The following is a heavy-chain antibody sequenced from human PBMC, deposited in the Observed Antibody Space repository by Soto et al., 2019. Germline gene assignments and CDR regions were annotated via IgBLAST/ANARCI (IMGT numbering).Heavy chain of an antibody. D-gene: IGHD2-2*02. Sequence: RLSCAASGFTFSNAWMSWVRQAPGKGLEWVGRIKSKTDGGTTDYAAPVKGRFTISRDDSKNTLYLQMNSLKTEDTAVYYCTTDRPENIVVVPAAISGYYYYGMDVWGQGTTVTVSS. CDR1: GFTFSNAW. CDR2: IKSKTDGGTT. J-gene: IGHJ6*02. CDR3: TTDRPENIVVVPAAISGYYYYGMDV. V-gene: IGHV3-15*01.